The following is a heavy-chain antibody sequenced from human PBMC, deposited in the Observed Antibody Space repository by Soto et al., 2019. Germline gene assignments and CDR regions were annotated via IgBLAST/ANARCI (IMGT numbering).Heavy chain of an antibody. CDR1: GGSFSGYY. J-gene: IGHJ4*02. CDR3: ARGGRSYDYVWGSYRPPPFDF. Sequence: SETLSLTCAVYGGSFSGYYWSWIRQPPGKGLEWIGEINHSGSTNYNPSLKSRVTISVDTSKNQFSLKLSSVTAADTAVYYCARGGRSYDYVWGSYRPPPFDFWGQGALVTVSS. V-gene: IGHV4-34*01. D-gene: IGHD3-16*02. CDR2: INHSGST.